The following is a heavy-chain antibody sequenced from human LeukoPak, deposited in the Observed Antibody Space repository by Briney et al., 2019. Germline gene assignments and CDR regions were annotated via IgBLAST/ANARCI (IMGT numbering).Heavy chain of an antibody. CDR1: GFTFSSYA. CDR3: AKDHDSSVPGGY. V-gene: IGHV3-23*01. CDR2: ISGSGGST. J-gene: IGHJ4*02. Sequence: GGSLRLSCAASGFTFSSYAMSWVRQAPGKGLEWVSAISGSGGSTYCADSVKGRFTISRDNSKNTLYLQMNSLRAEDTTVYYCAKDHDSSVPGGYWGQGTLVTVSS. D-gene: IGHD3-22*01.